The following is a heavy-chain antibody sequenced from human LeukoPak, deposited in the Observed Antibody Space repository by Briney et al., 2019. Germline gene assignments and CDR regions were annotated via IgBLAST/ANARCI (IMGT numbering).Heavy chain of an antibody. CDR1: GGSISSYY. V-gene: IGHV4-59*01. D-gene: IGHD5-12*01. CDR2: ISYNRGT. Sequence: SETLSLTCTASGGSISSYYWSWIRQPPGKGLEWIGYISYNRGTNYNPSFRSRVTISVDTSKNQFSLKVNSVTPADTAVYYCARLHFFGYSGYAFDYWGQGTLVTVSS. J-gene: IGHJ4*02. CDR3: ARLHFFGYSGYAFDY.